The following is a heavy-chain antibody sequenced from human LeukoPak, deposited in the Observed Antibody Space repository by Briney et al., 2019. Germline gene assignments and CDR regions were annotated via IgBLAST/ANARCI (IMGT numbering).Heavy chain of an antibody. CDR1: GGSFSGYY. J-gene: IGHJ3*02. CDR3: ARGKYSPHAFDI. V-gene: IGHV4-34*01. D-gene: IGHD2-15*01. Sequence: SETLSLTCAVYGGSFSGYYWSWIRQPPGKGLEWIGKINHSGSSNYNPSLKSRVTTSADTFKNQFSLKLSSVTAADTAVYYCARGKYSPHAFDIWGQGTVVTVSS. CDR2: INHSGSS.